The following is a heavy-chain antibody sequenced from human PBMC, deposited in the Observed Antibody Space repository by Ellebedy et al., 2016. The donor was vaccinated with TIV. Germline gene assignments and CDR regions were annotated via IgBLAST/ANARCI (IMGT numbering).Heavy chain of an antibody. D-gene: IGHD2-21*02. CDR2: IIPIFGTA. Sequence: ASVKVSCKASGYTFTSYYMHWVRQAPGQGLEWMGGIIPIFGTANYAQKFQGRVTLTADKSTSTAYMELSSLRSEDTAVYYCARAPPLFGDLGYYYYGMDVWGQGTTVTVSS. CDR1: GYTFTSYY. CDR3: ARAPPLFGDLGYYYYGMDV. V-gene: IGHV1-69*06. J-gene: IGHJ6*02.